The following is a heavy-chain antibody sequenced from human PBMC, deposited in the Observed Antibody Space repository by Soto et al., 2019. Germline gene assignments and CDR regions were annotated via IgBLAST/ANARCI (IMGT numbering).Heavy chain of an antibody. CDR1: GYTLASNA. V-gene: IGHV1-3*01. CDR2: INAGNGNT. J-gene: IGHJ3*02. CDR3: ARGGSYILGAFDI. Sequence: ASVKVSCKASGYTLASNARHWVRQAPGQRLEWMGWINAGNGNTKYSQKFQGRVTITRDTSASTAYMELSSLRSEDTAVYYCARGGSYILGAFDIWGQGTMVTVSS. D-gene: IGHD1-26*01.